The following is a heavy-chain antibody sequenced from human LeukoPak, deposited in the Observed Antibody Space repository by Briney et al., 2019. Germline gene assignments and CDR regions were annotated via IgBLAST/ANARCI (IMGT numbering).Heavy chain of an antibody. V-gene: IGHV3-23*01. CDR3: ARFHDYGGNSGFDY. Sequence: GGSLRLSCAASGFTFSSYAMSWVRQAPGKGLEWVSAISGSGGSTYYADSVKGRFTISRDNSKNTLYLQMNSLRAEDTAVYYCARFHDYGGNSGFDYWGQGTLVTVSS. D-gene: IGHD4-23*01. J-gene: IGHJ4*02. CDR2: ISGSGGST. CDR1: GFTFSSYA.